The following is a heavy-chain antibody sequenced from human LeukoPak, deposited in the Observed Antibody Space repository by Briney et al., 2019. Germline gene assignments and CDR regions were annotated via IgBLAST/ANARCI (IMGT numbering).Heavy chain of an antibody. D-gene: IGHD3-16*01. CDR3: ARVVASWACYMDV. Sequence: SQTLSLTCAVSGGSISSGDYYWSWIRQTPGKGLEWIGYIYFRGTTYYNASLKSRASISRDTSKNQFSLNLSSVTAADTAVYYCARVVASWACYMDVWGNGTTVTVSS. CDR1: GGSISSGDYY. CDR2: IYFRGTT. V-gene: IGHV4-30-4*08. J-gene: IGHJ6*03.